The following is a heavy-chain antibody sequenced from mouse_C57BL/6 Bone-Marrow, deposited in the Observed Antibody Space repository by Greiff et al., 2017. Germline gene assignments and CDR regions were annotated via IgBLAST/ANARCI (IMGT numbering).Heavy chain of an antibody. J-gene: IGHJ4*01. Sequence: QVQLQQPGAELVRPGSSVELSCKASGYTFTSYWMHWVKQRPIQGLEWIGNIDPSDSETHYNQKFKDKATLTVDKSSSTAYMQLSSLTSEDSAVYYCARDDGYSLYAMDYWGQGTSVTVSS. D-gene: IGHD2-3*01. CDR1: GYTFTSYW. CDR2: IDPSDSET. V-gene: IGHV1-52*01. CDR3: ARDDGYSLYAMDY.